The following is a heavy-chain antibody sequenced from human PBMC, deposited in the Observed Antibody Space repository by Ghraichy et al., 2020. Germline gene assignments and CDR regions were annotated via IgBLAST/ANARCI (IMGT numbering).Heavy chain of an antibody. D-gene: IGHD2-15*01. CDR3: ARQPAATMREFAFDY. CDR1: GDSISSGSFF. CDR2: VFYSGST. Sequence: SQTLSLTCTVSGDSISSGSFFWGWIRQPPGKGLDWIGSVFYSGSTYYNPSLKSRVIISVDTSKNQFSLKLSSVTAAETAVYWCARQPAATMREFAFDYWGQGTLVTVSS. V-gene: IGHV4-39*01. J-gene: IGHJ4*02.